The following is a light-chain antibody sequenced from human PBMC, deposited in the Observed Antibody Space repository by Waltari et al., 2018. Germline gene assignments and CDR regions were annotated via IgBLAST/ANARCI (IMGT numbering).Light chain of an antibody. CDR2: KDT. CDR3: QLADSTVTYV. CDR1: TFAKPY. Sequence: PPPGSVVPGQTATINFPGETFAKPYCYWYQHKPGQAPVLLIYKDTERPSGIPDRFSGSSSGTSVTLTISGVQAEDEADYYCQLADSTVTYVFGPGTKVIVL. J-gene: IGLJ1*01. V-gene: IGLV3-25*03.